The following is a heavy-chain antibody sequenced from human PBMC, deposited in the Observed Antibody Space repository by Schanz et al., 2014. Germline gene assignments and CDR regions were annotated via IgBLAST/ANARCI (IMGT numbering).Heavy chain of an antibody. CDR3: ARDKNYDDSAEYGMDV. CDR1: GITFSDYA. J-gene: IGHJ6*02. D-gene: IGHD3-22*01. CDR2: ISTGGGNT. Sequence: EVQLVESGGGLVQPGRSLRLSCAASGITFSDYAMSWVRQAPGKGLEWVSTISTGGGNTYYTDSVKGRFTISRDNSKNTLYLQMNSLRAEDAAVYRCARDKNYDDSAEYGMDVWGQGTTVTVSS. V-gene: IGHV3-23*04.